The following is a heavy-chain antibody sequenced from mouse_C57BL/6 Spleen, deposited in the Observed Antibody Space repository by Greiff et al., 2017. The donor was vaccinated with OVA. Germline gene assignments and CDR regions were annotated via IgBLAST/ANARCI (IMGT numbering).Heavy chain of an antibody. CDR2: ISYDGSN. Sequence: EVQLQESGPGLVKPSQSLSLTCSVTGYSITSGYYWNWIRQFPGNKLEWMGYISYDGSNNYNPSLKNRISITRDTSKNQFFLKLNSVTTEDTATYYCATTVNWYFDVWGTGTTVTVSS. D-gene: IGHD1-1*01. CDR1: GYSITSGYY. CDR3: ATTVNWYFDV. J-gene: IGHJ1*03. V-gene: IGHV3-6*01.